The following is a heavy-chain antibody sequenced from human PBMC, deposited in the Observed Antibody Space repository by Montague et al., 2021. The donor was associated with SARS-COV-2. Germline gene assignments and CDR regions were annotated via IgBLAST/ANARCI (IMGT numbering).Heavy chain of an antibody. CDR1: EYSLSDFS. V-gene: IGHV1-24*01. Sequence: SVKVSCKVSEYSLSDFSLQMHWVRQAPGKGLVWMGEFDSEDGETTYAQKFQGRVTMTEDRSTDTVYMELSSLRSDDTAVYYCATLGLEVITYAFAIWGQGTMVTVSS. J-gene: IGHJ3*02. CDR3: ATLGLEVITYAFAI. D-gene: IGHD3-22*01. CDR2: FDSEDGET.